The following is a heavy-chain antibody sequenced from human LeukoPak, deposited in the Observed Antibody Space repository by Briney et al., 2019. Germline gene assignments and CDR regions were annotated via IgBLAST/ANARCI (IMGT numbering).Heavy chain of an antibody. J-gene: IGHJ3*02. V-gene: IGHV3-21*01. D-gene: IGHD6-25*01. CDR2: ISSSSSYI. Sequence: PGGSLRLSCEASGFTFSSYWMSWVRQAPGKGLEWVSSISSSSSYIYYADSVKGRFTISRDNAKNSLYLQMNSLRAEDTAVYYCARDRGSSSGDAFDIWGQGTMVTVSS. CDR1: GFTFSSYW. CDR3: ARDRGSSSGDAFDI.